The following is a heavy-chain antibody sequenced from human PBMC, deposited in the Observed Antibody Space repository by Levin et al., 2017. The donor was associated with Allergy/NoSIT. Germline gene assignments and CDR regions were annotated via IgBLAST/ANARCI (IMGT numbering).Heavy chain of an antibody. D-gene: IGHD3-9*01. Sequence: GESLKISCQGSGYSFASDWINWVRQMPGKGLEWMGRIDPSDSYTNYSPSFQGHVTISADKSISTAYLQWSSLKASDTAMYYCARGFLTGFSTPSDYWGQGTLVTVSS. J-gene: IGHJ4*02. CDR3: ARGFLTGFSTPSDY. CDR2: IDPSDSYT. CDR1: GYSFASDW. V-gene: IGHV5-10-1*01.